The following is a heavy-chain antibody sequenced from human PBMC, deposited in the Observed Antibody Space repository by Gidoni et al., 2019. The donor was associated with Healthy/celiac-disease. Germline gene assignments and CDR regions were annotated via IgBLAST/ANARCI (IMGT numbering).Heavy chain of an antibody. CDR3: AILSGLWSDY. J-gene: IGHJ4*02. V-gene: IGHV1-46*01. Sequence: QVQLVQSGAAVKKPGASVKVSCKASGYPFTSYYMHWVRQAPGQGLEWMGIINPSGGSTSYEQKFQGRVTMTRDTSTSTVYMELSSLRSDDTAVYYCAILSGLWSDYWGQGTLVTVSS. CDR1: GYPFTSYY. CDR2: INPSGGST. D-gene: IGHD5-18*01.